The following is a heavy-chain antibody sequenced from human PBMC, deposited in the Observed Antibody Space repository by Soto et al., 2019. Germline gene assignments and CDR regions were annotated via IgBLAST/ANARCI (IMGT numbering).Heavy chain of an antibody. D-gene: IGHD3-10*01. CDR1: GYTFTSYG. CDR3: KPHGSGSPFDY. V-gene: IGHV1-18*01. CDR2: ISAYNGNT. Sequence: ASVKVSCKASGYTFTSYGISWVRQAPGQGLEWMGWISAYNGNTNYAQKHQGRVTMTTDTSTSTAYMELRSLRSNDTAVYNCKPHGSGSPFDYWGQGTLVTVSS. J-gene: IGHJ4*02.